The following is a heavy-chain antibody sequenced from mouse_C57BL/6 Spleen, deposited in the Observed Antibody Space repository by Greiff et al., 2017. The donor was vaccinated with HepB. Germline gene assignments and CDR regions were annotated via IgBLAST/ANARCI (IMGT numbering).Heavy chain of an antibody. CDR2: IYPRSGNT. J-gene: IGHJ4*01. V-gene: IGHV1-81*01. CDR3: ARGYYGSSLYYAMDC. Sequence: VQLQQSGAELARPGASVKLSCKASGYTFTSYGISWVKQRTGQGLEWIGEIYPRSGNTYYNEKFKGKATLTADKSSSTAYMELRSLTSEDSAVYYCARGYYGSSLYYAMDCWGQGTSVTVAS. CDR1: GYTFTSYG. D-gene: IGHD1-1*01.